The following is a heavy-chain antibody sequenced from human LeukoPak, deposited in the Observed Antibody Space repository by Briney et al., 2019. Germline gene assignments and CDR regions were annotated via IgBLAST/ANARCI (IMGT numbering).Heavy chain of an antibody. Sequence: ASVKVSCKASGGTFSSYAISWVRQAPGQGLEWMGGIIPIFGTANYAQKFQGRVTITADESTSTAYMELSSLRSEDTAVYYCAVGGGNNNWNHLRFNWFDPWGQGTLVTVSS. V-gene: IGHV1-69*13. J-gene: IGHJ5*02. CDR3: AVGGGNNNWNHLRFNWFDP. D-gene: IGHD1-1*01. CDR1: GGTFSSYA. CDR2: IIPIFGTA.